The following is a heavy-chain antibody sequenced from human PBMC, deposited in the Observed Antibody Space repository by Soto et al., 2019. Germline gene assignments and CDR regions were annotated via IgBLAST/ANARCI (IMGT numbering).Heavy chain of an antibody. J-gene: IGHJ1*01. CDR1: GGSISSSDW. CDR2: THHGGST. Sequence: QMQLQESGPGLVKPSGTLSLTCVVSGGSISSSDWWSWVRQPRGNGLEWIGETHHGGSTNYNPSLKSRVTISVDKSKNQLSLRLTSVTDADTAIYYCTRQDISGHCVLQQWGHGTLVTVSS. D-gene: IGHD6-19*01. CDR3: TRQDISGHCVLQQ. V-gene: IGHV4-4*02.